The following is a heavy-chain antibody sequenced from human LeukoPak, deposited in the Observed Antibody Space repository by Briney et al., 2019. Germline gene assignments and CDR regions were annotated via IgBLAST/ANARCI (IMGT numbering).Heavy chain of an antibody. Sequence: GGSLRLSCAASGFMFSSNWMSWVRLAPGKGLEWVANIKEDGTETYYVDSVKGRFTISRDNSKNTLYLRMNSLRAEDTAVYYCARDIVVVVAANQPNYYYYGMDVWGQGTTVTVSS. V-gene: IGHV3-7*01. CDR1: GFMFSSNW. CDR2: IKEDGTET. J-gene: IGHJ6*02. CDR3: ARDIVVVVAANQPNYYYYGMDV. D-gene: IGHD2-15*01.